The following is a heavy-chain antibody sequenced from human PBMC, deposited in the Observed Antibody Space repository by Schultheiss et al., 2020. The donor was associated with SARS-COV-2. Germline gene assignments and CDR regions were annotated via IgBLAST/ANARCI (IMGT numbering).Heavy chain of an antibody. J-gene: IGHJ6*02. V-gene: IGHV3-23*01. CDR3: ARDGRASSNYGMDV. CDR1: GFTVSSNY. CDR2: ISGSGGST. Sequence: GGSLRLSCAASGFTVSSNYMSWVRQAPGKGLEWVSAISGSGGSTYYADSVKGRFTISRDNSKNTLYLQMNSLRAEDTAVYYCARDGRASSNYGMDVWGQGTTVTVSS. D-gene: IGHD2-15*01.